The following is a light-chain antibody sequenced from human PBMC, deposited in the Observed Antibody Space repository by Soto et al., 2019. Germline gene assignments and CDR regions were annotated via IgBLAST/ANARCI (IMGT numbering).Light chain of an antibody. CDR2: EVS. Sequence: QSALTQPRSVSGSPGQSVAISCTGTSRDVDAYDFVSWYQHHPGKAPNLIISEVSKRPSGVSHRFSGSKSGNTASLTISGLQAEDEADYFCCSFAGSVYVFGTGTKLTVL. J-gene: IGLJ1*01. CDR3: CSFAGSVYV. V-gene: IGLV2-11*01. CDR1: SRDVDAYDF.